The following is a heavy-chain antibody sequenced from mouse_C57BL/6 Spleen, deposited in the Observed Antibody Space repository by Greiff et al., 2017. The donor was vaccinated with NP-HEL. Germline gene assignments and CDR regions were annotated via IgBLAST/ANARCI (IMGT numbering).Heavy chain of an antibody. V-gene: IGHV14-1*01. CDR3: TTGLFTPRFAY. CDR1: GFNIKDYY. Sequence: VQLQQSGAELVRPGASVKLSCTASGFNIKDYYMHWVKQRPEQGLEWIGRIDPEDGDTEYAPKFPGKATMTADTSSNTAYLQLSSLTSEDTAVYYCTTGLFTPRFAYGGKGTLVTVSA. CDR2: IDPEDGDT. D-gene: IGHD2-3*01. J-gene: IGHJ3*01.